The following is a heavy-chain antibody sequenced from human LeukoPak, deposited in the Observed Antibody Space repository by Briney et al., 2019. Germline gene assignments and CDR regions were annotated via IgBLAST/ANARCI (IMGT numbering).Heavy chain of an antibody. CDR2: IYYSGST. D-gene: IGHD3-10*01. CDR3: ARDASLLWFGELLPNWFDP. CDR1: GGSISGYY. Sequence: PSETLSLTCTVSGGSISGYYWSWIRQPPGKGLEWIGYIYYSGSTNYNPSLKSRVTISVDTSKNQFSLKLSSVTAADTAVYYCARDASLLWFGELLPNWFDPWGQGTLVTVSS. J-gene: IGHJ5*02. V-gene: IGHV4-59*01.